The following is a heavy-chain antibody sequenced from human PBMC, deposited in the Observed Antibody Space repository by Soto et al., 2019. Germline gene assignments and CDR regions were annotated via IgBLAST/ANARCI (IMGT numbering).Heavy chain of an antibody. D-gene: IGHD6-13*01. CDR2: ISAYNGNT. CDR1: GYTFTNYA. Sequence: QVQLVQSGAEVKKPGASVKVSCKASGYTFTNYAFSWVRQAPGQGLEWMGWISAYNGNTNYPQKMKGRLTMTTDTSTSTAYMELRSLRSDDTAVYYCARDLAAAGPFDCWGQGSLVTVSS. CDR3: ARDLAAAGPFDC. V-gene: IGHV1-18*01. J-gene: IGHJ4*02.